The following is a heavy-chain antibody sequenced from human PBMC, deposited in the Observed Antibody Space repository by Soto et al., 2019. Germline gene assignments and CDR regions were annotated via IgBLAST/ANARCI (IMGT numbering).Heavy chain of an antibody. Sequence: SGGSLRLSCAASGFTFSSYAMNWVRQAPGKGLEWVAVITYDGSNKYYADSVKGRFTISRDNSKNTLYLQMNSLRAEDTAVYYCAKDLCSGGSCRFDYWGQGTLVTVSS. CDR1: GFTFSSYA. CDR2: ITYDGSNK. CDR3: AKDLCSGGSCRFDY. J-gene: IGHJ4*02. D-gene: IGHD2-15*01. V-gene: IGHV3-30*18.